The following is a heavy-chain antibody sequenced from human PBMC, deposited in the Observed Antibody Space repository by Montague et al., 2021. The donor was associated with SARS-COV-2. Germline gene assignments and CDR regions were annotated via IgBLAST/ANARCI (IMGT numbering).Heavy chain of an antibody. CDR1: GGSFSGYY. Sequence: SETLSLTCAVYGGSFSGYYWNWIRQPPGKGLEWIGEINHSGTTNYNPSLKSRVTISVDTSKNQFSLKLSFVTAADTAVYYCARGVVVVVHRDYPARRGWFDPWGQGTLVSVSS. J-gene: IGHJ5*02. D-gene: IGHD2-15*01. V-gene: IGHV4-34*01. CDR2: INHSGTT. CDR3: ARGVVVVVHRDYPARRGWFDP.